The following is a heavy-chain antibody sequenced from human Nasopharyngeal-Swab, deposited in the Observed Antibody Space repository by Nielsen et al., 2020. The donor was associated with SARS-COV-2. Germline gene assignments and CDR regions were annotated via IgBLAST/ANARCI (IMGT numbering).Heavy chain of an antibody. D-gene: IGHD1-1*01. CDR3: ARHSNWNTFDY. J-gene: IGHJ4*02. V-gene: IGHV4-38-2*01. CDR2: IYHSGST. Sequence: WIRQPPGKGLEWIGSIYHSGSTYYNPSLKSRVTISVDTSKNQFSLKLSSVTAADTAVYYCARHSNWNTFDYWGQGTLVTVSS.